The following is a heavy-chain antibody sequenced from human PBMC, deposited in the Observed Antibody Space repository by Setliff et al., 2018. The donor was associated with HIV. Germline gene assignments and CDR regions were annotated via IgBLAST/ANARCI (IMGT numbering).Heavy chain of an antibody. CDR3: ASRAAGPSGRFFYYFNQ. CDR1: GGTFTSSA. CDR2: IIPLLGIA. J-gene: IGHJ4*02. Sequence: ASVKVSCKASGGTFTSSAFSWVRQAPGQGVEWMGGIIPLLGIATYAQNFRGRITISADKSTDTAYMELSTLRFEDTAVYYCASRAAGPSGRFFYYFNQWGQGTLVTVSS. D-gene: IGHD1-26*01. V-gene: IGHV1-69*10.